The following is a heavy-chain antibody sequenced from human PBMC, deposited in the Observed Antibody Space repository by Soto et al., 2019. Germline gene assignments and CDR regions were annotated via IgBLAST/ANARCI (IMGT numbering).Heavy chain of an antibody. CDR3: ARDIVGVGAEAGKGPDY. V-gene: IGHV3-30-3*01. CDR2: ISYDGSNK. CDR1: GFTFSSYA. D-gene: IGHD6-13*01. Sequence: GGSLRLSCAASGFTFSSYAMHWVRQAPGKGLEWVAVISYDGSNKYYADSVKGRFTISRDNSKTTLYLQMTSLRAEDTVVYYWARDIVGVGAEAGKGPDYWGQGTLVIVSS. J-gene: IGHJ4*02.